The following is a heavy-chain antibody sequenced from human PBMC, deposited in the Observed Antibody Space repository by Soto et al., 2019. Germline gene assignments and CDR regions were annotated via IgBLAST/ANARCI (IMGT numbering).Heavy chain of an antibody. D-gene: IGHD2-2*01. V-gene: IGHV4-31*03. CDR3: ARYPVVVVPAANYGLDV. Sequence: QVQLQESGPGLVKPSQTLSLTCSVPGVSVSSDIYYWSWIRHHPGKGLEWIGYIYYSGNTYYNPSLGGRVTISLDTSKNHFSLRLRSVTPADTAVYYCARYPVVVVPAANYGLDVWGQGTTVTVSS. CDR1: GVSVSSDIYY. J-gene: IGHJ6*02. CDR2: IYYSGNT.